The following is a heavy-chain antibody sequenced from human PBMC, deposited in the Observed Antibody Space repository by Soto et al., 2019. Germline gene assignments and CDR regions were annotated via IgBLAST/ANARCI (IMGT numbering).Heavy chain of an antibody. D-gene: IGHD6-13*01. CDR1: GGTFSSYA. CDR2: IIPIFGTA. CDR3: AETGVGYNSSGA. Sequence: QVQLVQSGAEVKKPGSSVKVSCKASGGTFSSYAISWVRQAPGQGLEWMGGIIPIFGTANYAQKFQGRVTITADESTSTAYMEVSSLRSKDTAVYSCAETGVGYNSSGAWGQGTLVTVSS. V-gene: IGHV1-69*01. J-gene: IGHJ5*02.